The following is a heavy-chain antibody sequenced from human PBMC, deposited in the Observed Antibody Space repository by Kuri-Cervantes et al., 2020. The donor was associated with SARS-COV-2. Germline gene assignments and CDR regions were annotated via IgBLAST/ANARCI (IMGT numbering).Heavy chain of an antibody. V-gene: IGHV3-30*03. CDR1: GFTFSNYG. Sequence: GESLKISCAASGFTFSNYGMHWVRQAPGKGLEWVAVISYDGSDRYYADSVKGRFTISRDNSKNTLYLQMNSLRAEDTAVYYCAREGYYYGSGNDYWGQGTLVTVSS. D-gene: IGHD3-10*01. J-gene: IGHJ4*02. CDR2: ISYDGSDR. CDR3: AREGYYYGSGNDY.